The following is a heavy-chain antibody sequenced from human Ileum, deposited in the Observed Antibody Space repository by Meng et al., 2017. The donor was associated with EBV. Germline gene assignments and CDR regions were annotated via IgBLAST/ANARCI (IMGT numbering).Heavy chain of an antibody. D-gene: IGHD6-19*01. CDR1: DGSNSSSDCS. J-gene: IGHJ4*02. V-gene: IGHV4-39*01. CDR2: LYFSGST. CDR3: ARRGYSSGWYAYDY. Sequence: QRQLSVSGPVLVTPSQTRSLTCTVADGSNSSSDCSGRWIRQPPGKGLEWIGSLYFSGSTHSNPSLESRVTISVDTSNNQFSLKLSSVTAADTAVYYCARRGYSSGWYAYDYWGQGTLVTVSS.